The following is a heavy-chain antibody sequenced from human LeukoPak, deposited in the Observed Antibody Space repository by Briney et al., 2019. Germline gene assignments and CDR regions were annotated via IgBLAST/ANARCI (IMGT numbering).Heavy chain of an antibody. J-gene: IGHJ4*02. CDR1: GFTFSSYA. Sequence: TGGSLRLSCAASGFTFSSYAMSWVRQAPGKGLEWVPAISGSGGSTYYADSVKGRFTISRDNAKNSLSLQMNSLRDEDTAVYYCARRYSSSWWHLDYWGQGTLVTVSS. D-gene: IGHD6-13*01. CDR3: ARRYSSSWWHLDY. CDR2: ISGSGGST. V-gene: IGHV3-23*01.